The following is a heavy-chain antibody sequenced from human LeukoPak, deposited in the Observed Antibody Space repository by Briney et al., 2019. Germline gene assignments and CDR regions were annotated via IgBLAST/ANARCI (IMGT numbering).Heavy chain of an antibody. CDR1: GDSFSSNSAA. V-gene: IGHV6-1*01. J-gene: IGHJ5*02. CDR2: TYYRSKWYN. D-gene: IGHD6-19*01. CDR3: AGGIYGSGWYFSWFDP. Sequence: SQTLSLTCAISGDSFSSNSAAWNWIRQSPSRGLEWLGRTYYRSKWYNDYAVSVKSRITINPDTSKNQFSLQLNSVTPEDTAVYYCAGGIYGSGWYFSWFDPWGQGTLVTVSS.